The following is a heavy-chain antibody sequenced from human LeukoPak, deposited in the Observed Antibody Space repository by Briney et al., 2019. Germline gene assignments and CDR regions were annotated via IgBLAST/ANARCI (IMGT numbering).Heavy chain of an antibody. CDR2: IWYDGSNK. J-gene: IGHJ4*02. CDR1: GFTFSSYG. V-gene: IGHV3-33*01. Sequence: PGGSLRLSCAASGFTFSSYGMHWVRQAPGKGLEWVAVIWYDGSNKYYADSVKGRFTISRDDSKNTLYLQMNSLRAEDTAVYYCARGYSYGPEDYWGQGTLVTVSS. D-gene: IGHD5-18*01. CDR3: ARGYSYGPEDY.